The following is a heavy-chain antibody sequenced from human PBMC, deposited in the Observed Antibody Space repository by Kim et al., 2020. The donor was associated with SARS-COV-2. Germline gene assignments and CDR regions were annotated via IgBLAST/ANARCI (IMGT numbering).Heavy chain of an antibody. CDR1: GYTFTSYD. D-gene: IGHD1-26*01. J-gene: IGHJ5*02. CDR2: MNPNSGNT. CDR3: ARGDSGSYPRGVGWFDP. V-gene: IGHV1-8*01. Sequence: ASVKVSCKASGYTFTSYDINWVRQATGQGLEWMGWMNPNSGNTGYAQKFQGRVTMTRNTSISTAYMELSSLRSEDTAVYYCARGDSGSYPRGVGWFDPWGQGTLVTVSS.